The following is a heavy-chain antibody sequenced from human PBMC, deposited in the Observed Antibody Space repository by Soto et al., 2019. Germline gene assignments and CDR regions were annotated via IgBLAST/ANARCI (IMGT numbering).Heavy chain of an antibody. V-gene: IGHV4-59*12. CDR1: GGSMSSFC. Sequence: TLSLTCTVSGGSMSSFCWNWSRQPPGRGLEWIGYVHYSGSTNYNPSLKSRVTISVDTSKDQFSLKLTSVTAADTAVYYCARDKITGLFDYWGQGTLVTVSS. CDR2: VHYSGST. J-gene: IGHJ4*02. D-gene: IGHD2-8*02. CDR3: ARDKITGLFDY.